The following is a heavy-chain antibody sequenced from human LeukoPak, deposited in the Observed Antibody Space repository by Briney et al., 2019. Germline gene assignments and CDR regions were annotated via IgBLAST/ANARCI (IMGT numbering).Heavy chain of an antibody. V-gene: IGHV1-69*05. D-gene: IGHD1-7*01. CDR2: IIPIFGTA. J-gene: IGHJ4*02. CDR3: ASPGITGTPLNY. CDR1: GGTFSSYA. Sequence: SVKVSCKASGGTFSSYAISWVRQAPGQGLEWMGGIIPIFGTANYAQKFQGRVTITTDESTSTAYMELSSLRSEDTAVYYCASPGITGTPLNYWGQGTLVTVSS.